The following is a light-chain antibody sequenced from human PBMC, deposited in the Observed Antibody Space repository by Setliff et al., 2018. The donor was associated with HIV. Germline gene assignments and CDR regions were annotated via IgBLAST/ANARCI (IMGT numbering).Light chain of an antibody. CDR1: SGDVGGYNF. Sequence: HSALTQPASVSGSPGQSITISYTGTSGDVGGYNFVSWYQQSPGKAPKLMIYEVSNRPSGVSNRFSGSKSGNTASLTISGLQAEDEADYYCSSYTGKSTNTYVFGTGTKVTVL. J-gene: IGLJ1*01. V-gene: IGLV2-14*01. CDR2: EVS. CDR3: SSYTGKSTNTYV.